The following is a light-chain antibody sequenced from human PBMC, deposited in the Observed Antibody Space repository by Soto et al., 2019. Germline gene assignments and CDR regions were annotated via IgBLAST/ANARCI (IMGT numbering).Light chain of an antibody. V-gene: IGKV3-15*01. J-gene: IGKJ4*01. Sequence: EILVTQSPATLSVSPGERATLSCRASQSVCSNLAWYMQKPGQAPRLLIYGASTRATGIPARFSGSGSGTEFTLTISSLQSEDFVLYYCQQYDNWPLTFGGGTKVE. CDR3: QQYDNWPLT. CDR1: QSVCSN. CDR2: GAS.